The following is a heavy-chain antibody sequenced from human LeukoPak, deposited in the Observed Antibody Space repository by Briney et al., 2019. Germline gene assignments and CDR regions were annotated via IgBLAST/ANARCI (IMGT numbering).Heavy chain of an antibody. J-gene: IGHJ5*02. CDR1: GYTFTSYG. V-gene: IGHV1-18*01. CDR2: ISAYNGNT. D-gene: IGHD6-13*01. Sequence: ASVKVSCKASGYTFTSYGISWVRQAPGQGLEWMGWISAYNGNTNYAQNLQGRVTMTTDTSTSTAYMELRSLRSDDTAVYYCARGESSSWYSLANWFDPWGQGTLVTVSS. CDR3: ARGESSSWYSLANWFDP.